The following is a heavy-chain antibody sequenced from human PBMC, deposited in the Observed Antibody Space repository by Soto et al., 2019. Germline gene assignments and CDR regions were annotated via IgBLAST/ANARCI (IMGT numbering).Heavy chain of an antibody. D-gene: IGHD2-2*01. CDR1: GGCLSGYY. CDR3: ARGRYCSSTSCYYYYYGMDV. Sequence: EILSLTGAVYGGCLSGYYWGWIRQPPGRGLEWIGEINHSGSTNYNPSLKSRVTISVDTSKNQFSLKLSSVNAADTAVYYCARGRYCSSTSCYYYYYGMDVWGQGTTVTVSS. J-gene: IGHJ6*02. V-gene: IGHV4-34*01. CDR2: INHSGST.